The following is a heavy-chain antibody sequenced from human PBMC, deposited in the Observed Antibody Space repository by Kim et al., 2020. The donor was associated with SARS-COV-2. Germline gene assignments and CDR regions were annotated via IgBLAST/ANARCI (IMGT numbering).Heavy chain of an antibody. Sequence: SETLSLTCTVSGGSISSSSYYWGWIRQPPGKGLEWIGSIYYSGSTYYNPSLKSRVTISVDTSKNQFSLKLSSVTAADTTVYYCARLPDILTGYRIYYYYYGMDVWGQGTTVTVSS. D-gene: IGHD3-9*01. CDR3: ARLPDILTGYRIYYYYYGMDV. V-gene: IGHV4-39*01. CDR2: IYYSGST. J-gene: IGHJ6*02. CDR1: GGSISSSSYY.